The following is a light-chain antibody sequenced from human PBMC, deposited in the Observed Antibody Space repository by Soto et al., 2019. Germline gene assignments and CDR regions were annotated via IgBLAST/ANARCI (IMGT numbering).Light chain of an antibody. CDR2: GAS. J-gene: IGKJ5*01. CDR1: QSVSSN. Sequence: EIVMTQSPATLSVSPGERATLSCRASQSVSSNLAWYQQKPGQAPRLLIYGASIRATGIPARFSGTGSGTEFTLTISSLEPEDFAVYYCQQRSNWPPITFGQGTRLEIK. CDR3: QQRSNWPPIT. V-gene: IGKV3-15*01.